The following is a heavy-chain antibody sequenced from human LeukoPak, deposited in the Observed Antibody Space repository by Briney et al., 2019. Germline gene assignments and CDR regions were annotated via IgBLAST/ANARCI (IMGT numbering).Heavy chain of an antibody. CDR2: IYHSGST. CDR1: GYSISSGYY. CDR3: ARAYSSSWYFNWFDP. J-gene: IGHJ5*02. V-gene: IGHV4-38-2*02. Sequence: SETLSLTCTVSGYSISSGYYWGWLRQPPGRGLEWIGTIYHSGSTYYNPSLKSRVTVSVDTSKNQFSLKLSSVTAADTAVYFCARAYSSSWYFNWFDPWGQGTQVTVSS. D-gene: IGHD6-13*01.